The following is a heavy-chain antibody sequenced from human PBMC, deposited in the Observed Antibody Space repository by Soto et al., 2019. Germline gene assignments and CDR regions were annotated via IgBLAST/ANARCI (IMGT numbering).Heavy chain of an antibody. CDR1: GGTFSSYS. CDR2: IIPIFGTV. V-gene: IGHV1-69*01. CDR3: ARGGEDSGSYYCYY. Sequence: QVQLVQSGAEVKKPGSSVNVSWKASGGTFSSYSISWVRQAPGQGLGWMGGIIPIFGTVNYAQKFQGRVTITADESTSTAYMELSSLRSEDTAVYYCARGGEDSGSYYCYYWGQGTLVTVSS. D-gene: IGHD1-26*01. J-gene: IGHJ4*02.